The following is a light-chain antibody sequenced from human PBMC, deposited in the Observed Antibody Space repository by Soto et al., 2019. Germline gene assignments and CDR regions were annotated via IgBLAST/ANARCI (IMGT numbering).Light chain of an antibody. CDR1: GSNIGAGYE. CDR3: QSFDTNLNAVL. CDR2: DTI. V-gene: IGLV1-40*01. Sequence: QSVLTQPPSVSGAPGQSVTISCIWSGSNIGAGYEVHWYQQLPGVAPKLLIFDTINRPSGVPGRFSGSKSVASASLAITGLLPEDEADFFCQSFDTNLNAVLFGGGTQLTVL. J-gene: IGLJ2*01.